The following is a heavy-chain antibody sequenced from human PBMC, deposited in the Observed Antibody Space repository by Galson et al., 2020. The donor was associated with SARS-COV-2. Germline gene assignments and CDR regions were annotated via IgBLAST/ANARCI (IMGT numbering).Heavy chain of an antibody. J-gene: IGHJ4*02. CDR1: GFTFGDYA. V-gene: IGHV3-49*03. CDR3: VRCSGGSCHGFDY. CDR2: IRSKDNGGTT. D-gene: IGHD2-15*01. Sequence: GGSLRLSCTASGFTFGDYAMSWFRQAPGKGLEWVAFIRSKDNGGTTEYAASVKGRFTILRDDSKSIAYLQMNSLKTEDTAVYYCVRCSGGSCHGFDYWGQGTLVTVSS.